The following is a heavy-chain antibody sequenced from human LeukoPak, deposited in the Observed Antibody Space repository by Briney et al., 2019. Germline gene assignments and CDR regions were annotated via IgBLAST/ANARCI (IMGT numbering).Heavy chain of an antibody. V-gene: IGHV4-59*08. CDR1: GDSISYYY. D-gene: IGHD3-22*01. Sequence: SETLSLTCTVSGDSISYYYWSWLRQPPGKGLEWIGYIYYSGSTDYNPSLMSRVTISVDTSQNQFSLRLSSMTAADTAVYYCARHARDTSDYYDFWGQGTLVTVSS. CDR3: ARHARDTSDYYDF. J-gene: IGHJ4*02. CDR2: IYYSGST.